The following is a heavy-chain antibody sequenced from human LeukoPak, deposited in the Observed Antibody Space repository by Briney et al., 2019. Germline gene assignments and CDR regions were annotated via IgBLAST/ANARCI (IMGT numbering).Heavy chain of an antibody. CDR2: IKKDGSAK. Sequence: GGSLRLSCAAPGFTFSSYWMTWVRQAPGKGLEWVAIIKKDGSAKYYVDSVRGRFTISRDNAENSLYLQLNSLRAEDTAVYYCARGSGWAFDIWGQGTMVTVSS. D-gene: IGHD6-19*01. J-gene: IGHJ3*02. CDR1: GFTFSSYW. CDR3: ARGSGWAFDI. V-gene: IGHV3-7*04.